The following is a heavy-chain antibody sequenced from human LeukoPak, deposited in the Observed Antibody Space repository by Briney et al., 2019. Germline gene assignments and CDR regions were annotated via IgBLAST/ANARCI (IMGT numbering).Heavy chain of an antibody. Sequence: GASVKVSCKASGYTFTGYYMHWVRQAPGQGLEWMGWINPNSGGTNYAQKFQGRVTMTRDTSISTAYMELSRLRSDDTAVYYCAREKTIAYYDSSGYIDYWGQGTLVTVSS. CDR3: AREKTIAYYDSSGYIDY. J-gene: IGHJ4*02. D-gene: IGHD3-22*01. V-gene: IGHV1-2*02. CDR2: INPNSGGT. CDR1: GYTFTGYY.